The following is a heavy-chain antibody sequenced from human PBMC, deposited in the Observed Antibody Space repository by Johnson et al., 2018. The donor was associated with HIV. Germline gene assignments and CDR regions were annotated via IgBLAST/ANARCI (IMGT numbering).Heavy chain of an antibody. CDR3: ARGGLGYQNIHDPFDI. J-gene: IGHJ3*02. CDR2: ISWKSGSI. CDR1: GFTFTTYI. Sequence: QVQLVESGGGVVQPGRSLTLSCTPSGFTFTTYIMHWVRQAPGKGLEWVSGISWKSGSIGYADSVKGRFTVSRDNSKNTLYLQMNSLRAEDTAVYYCARGGLGYQNIHDPFDIWGQGTMVTVSS. D-gene: IGHD3-16*02. V-gene: IGHV3-NL1*01.